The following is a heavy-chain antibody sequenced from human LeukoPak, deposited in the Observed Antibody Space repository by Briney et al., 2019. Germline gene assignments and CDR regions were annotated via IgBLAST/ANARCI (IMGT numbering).Heavy chain of an antibody. V-gene: IGHV3-48*04. Sequence: GGSLRLPCTASGFTFSGYSMNWVRQAPGRGLEWVAYISSSTRTTYYADSVKGRFIISRENARNSLYLQMNSLRAEDTAVYYCVRLSYYDRRDDAFDIWGQGTMVTVSS. D-gene: IGHD3-22*01. CDR3: VRLSYYDRRDDAFDI. J-gene: IGHJ3*02. CDR1: GFTFSGYS. CDR2: ISSSTRTT.